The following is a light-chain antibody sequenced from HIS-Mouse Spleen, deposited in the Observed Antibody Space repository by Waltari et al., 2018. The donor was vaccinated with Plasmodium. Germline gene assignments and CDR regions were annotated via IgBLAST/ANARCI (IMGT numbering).Light chain of an antibody. CDR1: QHISNY. Sequence: DIQMTQSPSSLSASVGDRVTITCRASQHISNYLNWYQQKPGKAPKFMIYASSTLQSGVPTRFSGSGSGTDFTLTISSLQPEDFATYYCQQGYSTWTFGQGTKVEIK. CDR3: QQGYSTWT. CDR2: ASS. J-gene: IGKJ1*01. V-gene: IGKV1-39*01.